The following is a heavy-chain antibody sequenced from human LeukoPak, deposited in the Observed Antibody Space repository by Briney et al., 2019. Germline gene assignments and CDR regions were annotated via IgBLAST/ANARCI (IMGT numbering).Heavy chain of an antibody. CDR1: GGTFSSYA. J-gene: IGHJ4*02. CDR3: ARDSSGWYGEGDY. V-gene: IGHV1-69*13. D-gene: IGHD6-19*01. CDR2: IIPIFGTA. Sequence: ASVKVSCKASGGTFSSYAISWVRQAPGQGLEWMGGIIPIFGTANYAQKFQGRVTITADESTSTAYMELSSLRSDDTAVYYCARDSSGWYGEGDYWGQGTPVTVSS.